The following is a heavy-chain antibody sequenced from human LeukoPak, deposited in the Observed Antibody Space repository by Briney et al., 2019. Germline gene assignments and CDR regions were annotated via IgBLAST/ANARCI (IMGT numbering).Heavy chain of an antibody. Sequence: PGRSLRLSCAASGFTFSSYAMHWVRQAPGKGLEWVAVISYDGSNKYYADSVKGRFTISRDNSKNTLYLQMNSLRAEDTAVYYCARRDYCSSTSCPQRDFDYWGQGTLVTVSS. J-gene: IGHJ4*02. CDR3: ARRDYCSSTSCPQRDFDY. D-gene: IGHD2-2*01. CDR2: ISYDGSNK. V-gene: IGHV3-30-3*01. CDR1: GFTFSSYA.